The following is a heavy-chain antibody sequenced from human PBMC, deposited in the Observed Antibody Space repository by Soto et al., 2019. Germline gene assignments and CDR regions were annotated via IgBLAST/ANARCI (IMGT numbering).Heavy chain of an antibody. CDR1: GFTFSSYS. D-gene: IGHD6-13*01. CDR2: ISSSSSTI. CDR3: ARDLQGEISSWYVNWFDP. Sequence: EVQLVESGGGLVQPGGSLRLSCAASGFTFSSYSMNWVRQAPGKGLEWVSYISSSSSTIYYADSVKGRFTISRDNAKNSLYLQMNSLRAEDTAVYYCARDLQGEISSWYVNWFDPWGQGTLVTVSS. V-gene: IGHV3-48*01. J-gene: IGHJ5*02.